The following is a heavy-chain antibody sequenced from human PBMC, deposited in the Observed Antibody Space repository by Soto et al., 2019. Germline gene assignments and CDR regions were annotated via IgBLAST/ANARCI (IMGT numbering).Heavy chain of an antibody. CDR2: IHHSGTT. CDR3: ATGGSYCSRTGCLYWYLDL. J-gene: IGHJ2*01. Sequence: QVQLQESGPGLVKPSGTLSLTCAVSSGSISTNNWWSWVRQPPGKGLEWIGEIHHSGTTNYNPSLKRRATMSVDKSKNQFSLKLNPVTAADTAVYYCATGGSYCSRTGCLYWYLDLWGRGTLVSVSS. D-gene: IGHD2-2*01. V-gene: IGHV4-4*02. CDR1: SGSISTNNW.